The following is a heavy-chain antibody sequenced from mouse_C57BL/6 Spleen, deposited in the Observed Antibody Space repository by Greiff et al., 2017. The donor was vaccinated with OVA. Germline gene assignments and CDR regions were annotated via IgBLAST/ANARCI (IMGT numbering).Heavy chain of an antibody. Sequence: EVQLQQSGPGMVKPSQSLSLTCTVTGYSITSGYDWHWIRHFPGNKLEWMGYISYSGSTNYNPSLKSRISITHDTSKNHFFLKLNSVTTEDTATYYCAREKTGTGAMDYWGQGTSVTVSS. J-gene: IGHJ4*01. CDR1: GYSITSGYD. CDR2: ISYSGST. D-gene: IGHD4-1*01. CDR3: AREKTGTGAMDY. V-gene: IGHV3-1*01.